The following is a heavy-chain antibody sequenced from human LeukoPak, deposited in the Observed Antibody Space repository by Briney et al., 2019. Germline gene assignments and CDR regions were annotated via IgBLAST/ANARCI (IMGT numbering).Heavy chain of an antibody. CDR1: GASMSNYY. CDR2: IYHSGST. V-gene: IGHV4-38-2*02. J-gene: IGHJ6*03. CDR3: ARVTSSWPHYYYYYYMDV. D-gene: IGHD6-13*01. Sequence: PSETLSLTCNVSGASMSNYYWVWIRQPPGKGLEWIGSIYHSGSTYYNPSLKSRVTISVDTSKNQFSLKLSSVTAADTAVYYCARVTSSWPHYYYYYYMDVWGKGTTVTVSS.